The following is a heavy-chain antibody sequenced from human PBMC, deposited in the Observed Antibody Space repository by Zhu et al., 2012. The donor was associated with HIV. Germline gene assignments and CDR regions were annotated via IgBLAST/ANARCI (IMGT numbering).Heavy chain of an antibody. D-gene: IGHD2-21*01. Sequence: QVQLQQWGAGLLKPSETLSLTCAVYGASFSSYYWTWLRQSPGKGLERIGDINHSGNTNYNSSFKSRVTISIDNPKNQFSLSLKSVTADDSAVYFCAGQIAVADARPGYFDRWGQGTLVTVSS. CDR2: INHSGNT. CDR1: GASFSSYY. J-gene: IGHJ1*01. V-gene: IGHV4-34*01. CDR3: AGQIAVADARPGYFDR.